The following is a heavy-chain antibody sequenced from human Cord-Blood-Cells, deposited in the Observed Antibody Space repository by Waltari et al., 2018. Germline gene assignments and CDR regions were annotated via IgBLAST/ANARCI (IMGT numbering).Heavy chain of an antibody. CDR2: INAGNGNT. V-gene: IGHV1-3*01. CDR1: GYTFTSYA. J-gene: IGHJ2*01. Sequence: QVQLVQSGAEVKKPGASVKVSCKASGYTFTSYAMHWVRQAPGQRLEWMGWINAGNGNTKYSQKFQGRVTITRDTSASTAYMELSSLRSEDTAVYYCARVAPKQGVMFHWYFDLWGRGTLVTVSS. CDR3: ARVAPKQGVMFHWYFDL. D-gene: IGHD3-16*01.